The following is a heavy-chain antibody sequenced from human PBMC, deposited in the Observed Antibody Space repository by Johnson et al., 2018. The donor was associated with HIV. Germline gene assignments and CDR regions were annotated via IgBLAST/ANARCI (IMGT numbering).Heavy chain of an antibody. CDR3: VRGGSYAGHNSDVFDI. J-gene: IGHJ3*02. D-gene: IGHD3-16*01. Sequence: VQLVESGGGLVQPGGSLRLSCAASGFTFSSYWMSWVRQAPGKGLEWVANIKQDGSEKYYVDSVTGRFTISRDNAKNSLYLQMKSLKTEDTAVYYCVRGGSYAGHNSDVFDIWGQGTVVTVSS. V-gene: IGHV3-7*03. CDR2: IKQDGSEK. CDR1: GFTFSSYW.